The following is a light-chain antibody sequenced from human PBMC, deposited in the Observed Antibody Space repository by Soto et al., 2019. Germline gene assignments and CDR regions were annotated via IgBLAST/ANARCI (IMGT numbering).Light chain of an antibody. CDR2: GAS. J-gene: IGKJ5*01. CDR3: QQYGSSLSIT. Sequence: DIVLTQSPGTLSLSPGERATLSFRASQSVSSSYLAWYQQKAGQSPRLLIYGASSRATGTPDRFSGSGSGTDFTLTISRLEPEDFAVYYCQQYGSSLSITFGQGTRLEIK. CDR1: QSVSSSY. V-gene: IGKV3-20*01.